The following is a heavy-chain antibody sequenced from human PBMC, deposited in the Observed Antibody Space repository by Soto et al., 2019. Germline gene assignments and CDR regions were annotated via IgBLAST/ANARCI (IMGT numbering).Heavy chain of an antibody. CDR1: GGTFSSYA. J-gene: IGHJ6*02. V-gene: IGHV1-69*06. Sequence: SVKVSCKASGGTFSSYAISWVRQAPGQGLEWMGGIIPIFGTANYAQKFQGRVTITADKSTSTAYMEPSSLRSEDTAVYYCAGASDIVVVPAAPYGMDVWGQGTTVTVSS. CDR3: AGASDIVVVPAAPYGMDV. D-gene: IGHD2-2*01. CDR2: IIPIFGTA.